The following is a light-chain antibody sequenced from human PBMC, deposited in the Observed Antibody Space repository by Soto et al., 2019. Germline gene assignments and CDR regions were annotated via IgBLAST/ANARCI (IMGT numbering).Light chain of an antibody. CDR3: QQRNIWPPVN. Sequence: EIVLTQSPVTLSLSPVERANLSFSASQTVSNQLAWYQQKPGQAPRLLIYDASRRVTGIPARFSGSGSGTDFTLTIRSLEPEDFAVYYCQQRNIWPPVNCGQGTRREIK. J-gene: IGKJ5*01. V-gene: IGKV3-11*01. CDR1: QTVSNQ. CDR2: DAS.